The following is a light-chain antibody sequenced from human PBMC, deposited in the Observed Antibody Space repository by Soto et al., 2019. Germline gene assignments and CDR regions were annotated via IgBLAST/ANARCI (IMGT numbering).Light chain of an antibody. CDR2: DAS. J-gene: IGKJ1*01. CDR3: QQRRNWPPWT. V-gene: IGKV3-11*01. CDR1: QSVSSY. Sequence: EIVLTQSPATLSLSPGERATLSCRASQSVSSYLAWYQQKPGQAPRLLIYDASNRATGIPARFSGSGSGTDFTLTISSLEPEDFAAYYCQQRRNWPPWTFGQGTKVDIK.